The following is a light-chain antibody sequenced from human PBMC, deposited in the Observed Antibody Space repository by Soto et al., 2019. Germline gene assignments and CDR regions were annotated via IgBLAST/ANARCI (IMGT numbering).Light chain of an antibody. CDR3: HQSHSPPLT. CDR2: AAS. CDR1: QSINSF. Sequence: DIQMTQSPPSLSASVGDRVTITCRASQSINSFLNWYQQKPGKAPNLLIYAASNLQSGVPSRFSGSGSGTDFTLTISSLQPEDFATYYCHQSHSPPLTFGGGTKVEIK. V-gene: IGKV1-39*01. J-gene: IGKJ4*01.